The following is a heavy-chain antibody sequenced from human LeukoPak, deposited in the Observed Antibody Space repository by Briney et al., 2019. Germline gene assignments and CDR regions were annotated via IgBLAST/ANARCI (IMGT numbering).Heavy chain of an antibody. V-gene: IGHV5-51*01. Sequence: GESLKISCETSGYSFTTYWIGWVRQMPGKGLEWMGNIYPADSDTRYSPSFQGQVTISADKSISTAYLQWVSLRASDTAMYYCARSVGASLRDHFDYWGQGSLVTVSS. D-gene: IGHD4-17*01. CDR3: ARSVGASLRDHFDY. CDR1: GYSFTTYW. J-gene: IGHJ4*02. CDR2: IYPADSDT.